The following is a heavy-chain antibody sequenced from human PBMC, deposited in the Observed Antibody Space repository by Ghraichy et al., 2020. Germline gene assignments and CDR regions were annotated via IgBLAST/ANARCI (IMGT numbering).Heavy chain of an antibody. CDR3: ARAYCSGGSCSYYYYGMDV. J-gene: IGHJ6*01. D-gene: IGHD2-15*01. Sequence: EWIGYIYYSGSTYYNPSLQRRVTISEDTSKNQFSLKLSSVTAADTAVYYCARAYCSGGSCSYYYYGMDVW. V-gene: IGHV4-31*02. CDR2: IYYSGST.